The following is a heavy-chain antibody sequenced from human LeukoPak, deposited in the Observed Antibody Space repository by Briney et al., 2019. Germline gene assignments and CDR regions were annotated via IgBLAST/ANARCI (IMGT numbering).Heavy chain of an antibody. CDR3: ARVGVVAATD. CDR1: GFTFDDFV. CDR2: ISSSSSYI. Sequence: GGSLRLSCAASGFTFDDFVMHWVRQAPGKGLEWVSGISSSSSYIYYADSVKGRFTISRDNAKNSLYLQMNSLRAEDTAVYYCARVGVVAATDWGQGTLVTVSS. V-gene: IGHV3-21*01. J-gene: IGHJ4*02. D-gene: IGHD2-15*01.